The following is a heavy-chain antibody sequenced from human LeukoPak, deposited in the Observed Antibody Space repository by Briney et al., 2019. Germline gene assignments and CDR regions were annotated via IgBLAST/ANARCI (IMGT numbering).Heavy chain of an antibody. V-gene: IGHV4-59*08. Sequence: PSETLSPTCTVSGGSISSDYWQWIRQPPGKGLEWIGYIYNSGSNNYNPSLKSRVTTSIDTSKNQFSLKLTSVTAADTAVYYCATRGYWGQGTLVTVSS. J-gene: IGHJ4*02. CDR2: IYNSGSN. CDR3: ATRGY. CDR1: GGSISSDY. D-gene: IGHD3-10*01.